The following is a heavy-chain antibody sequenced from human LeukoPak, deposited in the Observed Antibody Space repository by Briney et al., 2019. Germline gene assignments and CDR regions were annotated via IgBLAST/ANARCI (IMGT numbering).Heavy chain of an antibody. D-gene: IGHD5-12*01. V-gene: IGHV3-53*04. CDR2: IYSGGST. CDR3: ARIGNIVATASFDY. J-gene: IGHJ4*02. CDR1: GFTFSSNY. Sequence: GGSLRLSCAASGFTFSSNYMSWIRQAPGKGLEWVSVIYSGGSTYYADSVKGRFTISRHNSKNTLYLQMNSLRAEDTAVYYCARIGNIVATASFDYWGQGTLVTVSS.